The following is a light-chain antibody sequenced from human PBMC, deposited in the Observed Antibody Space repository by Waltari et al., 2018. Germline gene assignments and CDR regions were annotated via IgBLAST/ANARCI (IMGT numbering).Light chain of an antibody. V-gene: IGLV2-11*01. CDR2: DVS. J-gene: IGLJ2*01. CDR1: SSDVGGSNY. Sequence: QSALTQPRSVSGSPGQSVTIPCTGTSSDVGGSNYVSWYQQHPGKAPKLMIYDVSKRPSGVPDRFSGSKSGNTASLTISGLQAEDEADYYCCSYAGSYGVVFGGGTKLTVL. CDR3: CSYAGSYGVV.